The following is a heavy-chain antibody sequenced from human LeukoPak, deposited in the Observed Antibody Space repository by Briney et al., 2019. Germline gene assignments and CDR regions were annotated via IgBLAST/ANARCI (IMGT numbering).Heavy chain of an antibody. J-gene: IGHJ6*03. V-gene: IGHV4-39*07. D-gene: IGHD4-23*01. CDR3: AREVVTGRPDHYYYMDV. CDR1: GGSISSSSYY. CDR2: ISYSGVT. Sequence: SETLSLTCTVSGGSISSSSYYWGWVRQPPGKGLEWIGSISYSGVTYYNPSLESRVIISVDSSKSQFSLKLTSVTAADTAVYYCAREVVTGRPDHYYYMDVWGKGTTVTVSS.